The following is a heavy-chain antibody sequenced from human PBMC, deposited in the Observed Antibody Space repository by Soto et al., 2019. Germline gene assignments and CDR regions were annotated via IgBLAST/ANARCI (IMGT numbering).Heavy chain of an antibody. CDR3: ARDRHSSSWYDY. CDR2: IWYDGSNK. CDR1: GFTFSSYG. Sequence: QVQLVESGGGVVQPGRSLRLSCAASGFTFSSYGMHWVRQAPGKGLEWVAVIWYDGSNKYYADSVKGRFTISRDNSKNTLYRQMNSLRAEDTAVYYCARDRHSSSWYDYWGQGTLVTVSS. V-gene: IGHV3-33*01. J-gene: IGHJ4*02. D-gene: IGHD6-13*01.